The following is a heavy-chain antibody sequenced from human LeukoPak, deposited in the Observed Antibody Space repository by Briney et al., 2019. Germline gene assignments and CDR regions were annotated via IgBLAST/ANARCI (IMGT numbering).Heavy chain of an antibody. D-gene: IGHD1-26*01. Sequence: PGGSLRLSCAASGFTFSSYAMSWVRQAPGKGLEWVSAITGSGGSTYYADSVKGRFTISRDNSKNTLYLQMNSLRAEDTAVYYCARVGCDSGSYYDGGFCYWGQGTLVTVSS. CDR2: ITGSGGST. CDR3: ARVGCDSGSYYDGGFCY. CDR1: GFTFSSYA. J-gene: IGHJ4*02. V-gene: IGHV3-23*01.